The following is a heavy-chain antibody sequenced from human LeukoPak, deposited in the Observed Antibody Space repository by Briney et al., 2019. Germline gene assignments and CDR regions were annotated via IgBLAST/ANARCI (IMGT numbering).Heavy chain of an antibody. V-gene: IGHV3-23*01. Sequence: PGGSLRLSCAASGFTFSSYAMSWVRQAPGKGLEWVSAISGSGGSTYYADSVKGRFTISRDNSKNTLYLQMNSLRAEDTAVYYCAKRRIVVVPAAIGGIDYWGQGTLVTVSS. J-gene: IGHJ4*02. D-gene: IGHD2-2*01. CDR2: ISGSGGST. CDR1: GFTFSSYA. CDR3: AKRRIVVVPAAIGGIDY.